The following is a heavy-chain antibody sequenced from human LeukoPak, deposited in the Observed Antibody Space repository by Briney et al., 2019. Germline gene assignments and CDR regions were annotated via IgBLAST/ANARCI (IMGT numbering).Heavy chain of an antibody. J-gene: IGHJ4*02. V-gene: IGHV4-34*01. D-gene: IGHD3-16*02. CDR1: GGSFSGYY. CDR2: INHSGST. CDR3: ARAPYDYVWGSYRPGGHQTTFDY. Sequence: PSETLSLTCAVYGGSFSGYYWSWIRQPPGKGLEWIGEINHSGSTNYNPSLKSRVTISVDTSKNQFSLKLSSVTAADTAAYYCARAPYDYVWGSYRPGGHQTTFDYWGQGTLVTVSS.